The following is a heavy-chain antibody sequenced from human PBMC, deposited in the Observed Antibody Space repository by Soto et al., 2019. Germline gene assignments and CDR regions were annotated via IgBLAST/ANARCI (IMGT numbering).Heavy chain of an antibody. CDR2: ISYSGTT. J-gene: IGHJ5*02. V-gene: IGHV4-31*03. CDR1: GGSISSGDYY. Sequence: QVQLQESGPGLVKPSQTLSLTCTVSGGSISSGDYYWSWIRQHPGKGLEWVGYISYSGTTHYNPSLKSRVTTLADSTKNQCPRGMSSVTAAVPAVYYCVRLHIAPRGGWFFPWGQGTLVTVSS. D-gene: IGHD2-21*01. CDR3: VRLHIAPRGGWFFP.